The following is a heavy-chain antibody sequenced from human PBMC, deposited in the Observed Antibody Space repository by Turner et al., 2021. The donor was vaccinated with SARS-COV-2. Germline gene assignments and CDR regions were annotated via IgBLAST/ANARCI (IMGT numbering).Heavy chain of an antibody. J-gene: IGHJ4*02. V-gene: IGHV3-53*02. CDR2: IYRDGTT. Sequence: EVQLVETGGGLIQPGGSLRLSCAASGFTVSINYMSWVRQAPGKGLEWVSIIYRDGTTNYADSVKGRSIISRDTSKNTLFLQMNSLRVDDTAVYYCAKILSDSIGWYQFDYWGQGILVTVSS. CDR1: GFTVSINY. D-gene: IGHD6-19*01. CDR3: AKILSDSIGWYQFDY.